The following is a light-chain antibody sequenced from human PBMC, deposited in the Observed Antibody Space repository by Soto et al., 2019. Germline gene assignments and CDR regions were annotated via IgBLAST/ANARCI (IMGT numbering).Light chain of an antibody. V-gene: IGKV3-15*01. J-gene: IGKJ1*01. CDR1: QSVSSR. CDR2: DAS. CDR3: RHYNNWPKET. Sequence: EIVMTQSPATLSVSPGERATLSCRASQSVSSRLAWYQQKRGQAPRLLIYDASTRATGIPAGFSGSGSGTEFNLTISSLQYEDFAIYFGRHYNNWPKETCGNGPKVDIK.